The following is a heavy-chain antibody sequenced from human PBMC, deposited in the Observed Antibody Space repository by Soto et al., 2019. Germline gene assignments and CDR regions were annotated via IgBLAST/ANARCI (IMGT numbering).Heavy chain of an antibody. V-gene: IGHV4-31*03. Sequence: SETLSPTCPVSGGPISSGGYYWSWIRQHPGKGLEWIGYIYYSGSTYYNPSLKSRVTISVDTSKNQFSLKLSSVTAADTAVYYCARGFGELYGYYYYYGMDVWGQGTTVTVSS. D-gene: IGHD3-10*01. CDR3: ARGFGELYGYYYYYGMDV. J-gene: IGHJ6*02. CDR2: IYYSGST. CDR1: GGPISSGGYY.